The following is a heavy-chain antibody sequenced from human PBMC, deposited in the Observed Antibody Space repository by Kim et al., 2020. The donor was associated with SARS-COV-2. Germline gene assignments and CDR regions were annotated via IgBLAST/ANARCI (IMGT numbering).Heavy chain of an antibody. D-gene: IGHD3-10*01. V-gene: IGHV1-3*01. Sequence: YSQTFQGRVTITRDTSATTAYMGLSSLTLKDTAVYYCAREGSGSYNWLDPWGQGTLVTVSS. CDR3: AREGSGSYNWLDP. J-gene: IGHJ5*02.